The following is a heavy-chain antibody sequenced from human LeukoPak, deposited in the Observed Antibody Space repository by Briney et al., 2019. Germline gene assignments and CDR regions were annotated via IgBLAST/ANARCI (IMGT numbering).Heavy chain of an antibody. CDR1: SGSISSYY. D-gene: IGHD6-13*01. J-gene: IGHJ3*02. Sequence: SETLSLTCTVSSGSISSYYWSWIRQPPGKGLEWIGEINHSGSTNYNPSLKSRVTISVDTSKNQFSLKLSSVTAADTAVYYCARVSSSWYAFDAFDIWGQGTMVTVSS. CDR3: ARVSSSWYAFDAFDI. V-gene: IGHV4-34*01. CDR2: INHSGST.